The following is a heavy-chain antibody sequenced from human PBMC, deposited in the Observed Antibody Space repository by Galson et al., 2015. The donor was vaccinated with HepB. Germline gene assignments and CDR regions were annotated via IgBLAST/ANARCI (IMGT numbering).Heavy chain of an antibody. Sequence: SLRLSCAASGFTFNQYAMHWVRQAPGKGLEWVAVISYDGSKTDYADSVTGRFTISRDNSKITLYLDANSLRPEDTALYFCARDKYSSGWYYFEYWGQGTLVTVSS. CDR2: ISYDGSKT. D-gene: IGHD6-19*01. V-gene: IGHV3-30*03. CDR1: GFTFNQYA. J-gene: IGHJ4*02. CDR3: ARDKYSSGWYYFEY.